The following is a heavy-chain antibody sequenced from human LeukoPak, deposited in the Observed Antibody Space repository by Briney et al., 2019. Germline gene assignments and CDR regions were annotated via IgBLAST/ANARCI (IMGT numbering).Heavy chain of an antibody. CDR1: GYVFTNYA. D-gene: IGHD1-26*01. V-gene: IGHV1-3*04. CDR2: INTDNGNT. Sequence: ASVKVSCKASGYVFTNYAMHWVRQAPGQRLEWMGRINTDNGNTKYSQKFQGGVTITRDTSASTSYMELSSLRSEDTAVYYCASQFSTYYELNYWGQGTLVTVSS. J-gene: IGHJ4*02. CDR3: ASQFSTYYELNY.